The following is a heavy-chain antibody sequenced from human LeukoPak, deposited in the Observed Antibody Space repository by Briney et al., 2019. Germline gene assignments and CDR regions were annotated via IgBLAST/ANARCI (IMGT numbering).Heavy chain of an antibody. J-gene: IGHJ4*02. D-gene: IGHD5-18*01. V-gene: IGHV1-69*05. CDR3: ARDAIGYSYGLFDY. CDR2: IIPIFGTA. Sequence: SVKVSCKASGGTFSSYAISWLRQAPGQGLEWMGGIIPIFGTANYAQKFQGRVTITTDESTSTAYIELSSLRSEDTAVYYCARDAIGYSYGLFDYWGQGTLVTVSS. CDR1: GGTFSSYA.